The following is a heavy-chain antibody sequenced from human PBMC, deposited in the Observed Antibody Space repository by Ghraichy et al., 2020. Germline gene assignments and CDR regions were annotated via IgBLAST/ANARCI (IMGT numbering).Heavy chain of an antibody. V-gene: IGHV5-10-1*01. D-gene: IGHD5-24*01. CDR2: IDPSDSYT. CDR1: GYSFTSYW. J-gene: IGHJ4*02. CDR3: ARHGGGDGYNIREKRFDY. Sequence: GESLNISCKGSGYSFTSYWISWVRQMPGKGLEWMGRIDPSDSYTNYSPSFQGHITISADKSISTAYLQWSSLKASDTAMYYCARHGGGDGYNIREKRFDYWGQGTLVTVSS.